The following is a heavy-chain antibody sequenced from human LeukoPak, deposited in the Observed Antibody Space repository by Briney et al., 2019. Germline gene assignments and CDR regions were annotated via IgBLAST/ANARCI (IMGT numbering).Heavy chain of an antibody. J-gene: IGHJ3*02. CDR2: ISYDGSNE. Sequence: GGSLRLSCAASGFTFSDYYMSWIRQAPGKGLEWVAVISYDGSNEYYADSVKGRFTISRDNSKNTLYLQMNSLRAEDTAVYYCARVGSGNFLGAFDIWGQGTMVTVSS. CDR1: GFTFSDYY. V-gene: IGHV3-30*03. D-gene: IGHD1-26*01. CDR3: ARVGSGNFLGAFDI.